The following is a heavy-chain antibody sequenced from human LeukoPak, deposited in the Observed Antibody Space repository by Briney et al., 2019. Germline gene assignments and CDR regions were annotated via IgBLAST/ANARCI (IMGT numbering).Heavy chain of an antibody. D-gene: IGHD3-10*01. V-gene: IGHV3-74*01. CDR2: ITSDASST. CDR1: GFTFSNYW. J-gene: IGHJ3*02. CDR3: AREFEGQEAGAYGSGSYDVFDI. Sequence: GGSLRLSCAASGFTFSNYWRHWVRRAPGKGLVWVSRITSDASSTSYADSVKGRFTISRDNAKNTLYLRMNSLRAEDTAVYYCAREFEGQEAGAYGSGSYDVFDIWGQGTMVTVSS.